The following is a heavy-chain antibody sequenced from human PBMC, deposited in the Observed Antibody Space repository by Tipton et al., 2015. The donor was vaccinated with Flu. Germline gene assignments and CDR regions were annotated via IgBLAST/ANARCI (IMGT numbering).Heavy chain of an antibody. Sequence: TLSLTCSVSGDSIGSPYYRGWIRQPPGKGLEWIGNIHKTGYTYYNPSLTSRVTISVDTSKNQFSLRLTSVTAADTAVYYCARRGGGSGTYYNGYFDYWGQGTLVTVSS. V-gene: IGHV4-38-2*01. CDR2: IHKTGYT. CDR3: ARRGGGSGTYYNGYFDY. CDR1: GDSIGSPYY. D-gene: IGHD3-10*01. J-gene: IGHJ4*02.